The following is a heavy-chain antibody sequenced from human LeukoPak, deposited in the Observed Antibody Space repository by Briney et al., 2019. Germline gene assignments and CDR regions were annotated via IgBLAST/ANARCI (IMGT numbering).Heavy chain of an antibody. CDR3: ARDGNDFWSGPNWFDP. Sequence: SETLSLTCTVSGGSISSGGYYWSWIRQHPGKGLEWIGYIYYSGSTCYNPSLKSRVTISVDTSKNQFSLKLSSVTAADTAVYYCARDGNDFWSGPNWFDPWGQGTLVTVSS. D-gene: IGHD3-3*01. CDR1: GGSISSGGYY. V-gene: IGHV4-31*03. J-gene: IGHJ5*02. CDR2: IYYSGST.